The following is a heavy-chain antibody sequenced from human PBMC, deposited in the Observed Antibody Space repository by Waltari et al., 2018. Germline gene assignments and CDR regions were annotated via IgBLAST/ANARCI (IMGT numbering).Heavy chain of an antibody. D-gene: IGHD5-18*01. J-gene: IGHJ4*02. Sequence: EVQLVESGGGLVQPGRSLRLSCAASGFTFDDYAMHWVRQAPGKGREWVSGISWNSGSIGYADSVKVRFTISRDNAKNSLYLQMNSLRAEDTALYYCAKRGYSEYYFDYWGQGTLVTVSS. CDR1: GFTFDDYA. CDR2: ISWNSGSI. V-gene: IGHV3-9*01. CDR3: AKRGYSEYYFDY.